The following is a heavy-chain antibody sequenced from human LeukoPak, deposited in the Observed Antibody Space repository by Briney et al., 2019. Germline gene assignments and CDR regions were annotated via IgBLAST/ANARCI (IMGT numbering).Heavy chain of an antibody. J-gene: IGHJ4*02. D-gene: IGHD1-26*01. V-gene: IGHV3-23*01. Sequence: GGSLRLSCAASGFTFSSYAMSWVRQAPGKGLEWVSAISGSGGSTYYADSVKGRFTISRDNSKNTLYLQMNSLRAEDTAVYSCAKVGDFSGSFYYFDYWGQGTLVTVSS. CDR3: AKVGDFSGSFYYFDY. CDR2: ISGSGGST. CDR1: GFTFSSYA.